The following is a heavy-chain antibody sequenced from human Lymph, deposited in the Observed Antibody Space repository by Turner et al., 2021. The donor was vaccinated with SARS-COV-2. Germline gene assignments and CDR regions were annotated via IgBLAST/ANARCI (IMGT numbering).Heavy chain of an antibody. CDR2: SYYRVSS. CDR1: GGSNRSYS. D-gene: IGHD1-26*01. V-gene: IGHV4-59*12. CDR3: ARAHVSSGCSLSGDAFDI. J-gene: IGHJ3*02. Sequence: QAQLQESRPGLVKPSETLSHTCTVAGGSNRSYSWSWNRQPPGKGLEWTGYSYYRVSSNYNPSLKRRVTISVDTSKNQFSLKLSSVTAADTAVYYCARAHVSSGCSLSGDAFDIWGQGTMVTVSS.